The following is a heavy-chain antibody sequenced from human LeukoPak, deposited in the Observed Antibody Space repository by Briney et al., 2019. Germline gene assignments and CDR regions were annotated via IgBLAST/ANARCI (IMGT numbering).Heavy chain of an antibody. D-gene: IGHD2-2*01. Sequence: SETLSLTCTVSGGSISSSSYYWGWIRQPPGKGLEWIGSIYYSGSTYYNPSLKSRVTISVDTSKNQFSLKLSSVTAADTAVYYCAGLVPGVDYWGQGTLVTVSS. V-gene: IGHV4-39*01. CDR2: IYYSGST. CDR1: GGSISSSSYY. J-gene: IGHJ4*02. CDR3: AGLVPGVDY.